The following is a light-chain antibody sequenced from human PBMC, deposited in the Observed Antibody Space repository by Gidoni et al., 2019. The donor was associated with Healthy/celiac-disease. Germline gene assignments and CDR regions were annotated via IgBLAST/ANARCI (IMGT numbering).Light chain of an antibody. J-gene: IGLJ2*01. CDR3: SSYTSSSTNVV. CDR2: DVS. CDR1: SSDVGGYND. V-gene: IGLV2-14*01. Sequence: QSALPQPASVSGSPGQSITISCTGTSSDVGGYNDVSWYQQHPGNAPKLMIYDVSNRPSGVSNRFSGSKSGNTASLTISGLQAEDEADYYCSSYTSSSTNVVFGGGTKLTVL.